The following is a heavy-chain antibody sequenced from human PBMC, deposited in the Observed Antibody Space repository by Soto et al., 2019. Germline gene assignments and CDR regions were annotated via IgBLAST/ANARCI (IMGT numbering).Heavy chain of an antibody. Sequence: GGSLRLSCAASGFTFSSYGMHWVRQAPGKGLEWVAVIWYDGSNKYYADSVKGRFTISRDNSKNTLYLQMNSLRAEDTAVYYCAREGIFGVVIMCSYYYGMDVWGQGTTVTVSS. V-gene: IGHV3-33*01. CDR2: IWYDGSNK. D-gene: IGHD3-3*01. CDR1: GFTFSSYG. CDR3: AREGIFGVVIMCSYYYGMDV. J-gene: IGHJ6*02.